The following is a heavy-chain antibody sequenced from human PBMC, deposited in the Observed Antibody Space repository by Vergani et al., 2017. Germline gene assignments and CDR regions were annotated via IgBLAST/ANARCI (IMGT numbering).Heavy chain of an antibody. Sequence: QVQLQESGPGLVKPSQTLSLTCTVSGGSISSGSYYWSWIRQPAGKGLEWIGRIYTSGSTNYNPSLKSRVTISVDTSKNQSSLKLSSVTAADTAVYYCAIAGGYGGPPLRYYYYMDVWGKGTTVTVSS. J-gene: IGHJ6*03. D-gene: IGHD5-12*01. CDR2: IYTSGST. V-gene: IGHV4-61*02. CDR1: GGSISSGSYY. CDR3: AIAGGYGGPPLRYYYYMDV.